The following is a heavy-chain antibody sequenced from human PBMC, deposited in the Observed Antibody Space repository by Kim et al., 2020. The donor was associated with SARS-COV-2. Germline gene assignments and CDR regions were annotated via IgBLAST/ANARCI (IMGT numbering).Heavy chain of an antibody. D-gene: IGHD1-1*01. CDR3: ARDTHWNYYYGMDV. Sequence: VDSVKGRFTISRDNAKNSLYLQMNSLRAEDTAVYYCARDTHWNYYYGMDVWGQGTTVTVSS. J-gene: IGHJ6*02. V-gene: IGHV3-7*01.